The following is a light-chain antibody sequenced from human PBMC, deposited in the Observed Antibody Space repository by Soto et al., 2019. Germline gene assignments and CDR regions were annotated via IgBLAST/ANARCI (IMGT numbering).Light chain of an antibody. V-gene: IGKV3-20*01. CDR3: QQYGNPPPNA. CDR1: QSISSSY. J-gene: IGKJ2*01. CDR2: GAS. Sequence: EIVLTQSPGTLSLSPGERATLSCRASQSISSSYLAWYQQKPGQAPRVLIYGASSRATGIPDRCSGSGSGTAITLTISRLEPEEFAVYFCQQYGNPPPNAFGQGTKVESK.